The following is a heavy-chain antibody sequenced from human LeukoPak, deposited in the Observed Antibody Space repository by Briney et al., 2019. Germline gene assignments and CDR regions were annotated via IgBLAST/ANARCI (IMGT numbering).Heavy chain of an antibody. J-gene: IGHJ4*02. Sequence: GASVKVSCKASGYTFTSYGISWVRQAPGQGLEWMGWISAYNGNTNCAQKLQGRVTMTTDTSTSTAYMELRSLRSDDTAVYYCARGSYSSGWYVIDYWGQGTLVTVSS. CDR2: ISAYNGNT. D-gene: IGHD6-19*01. V-gene: IGHV1-18*01. CDR1: GYTFTSYG. CDR3: ARGSYSSGWYVIDY.